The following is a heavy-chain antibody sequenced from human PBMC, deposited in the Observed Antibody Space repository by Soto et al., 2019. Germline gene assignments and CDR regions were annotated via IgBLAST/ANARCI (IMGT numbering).Heavy chain of an antibody. D-gene: IGHD3-3*01. Sequence: SVKVSCKASGFTFTSSAVQWVLQARGQRLEWIGWIVVGSGNTNYAQKFQERVTITRDMSTSTAYMELSSLRSEDTAVYYCARDGLRFLEWLFPYYYYYGMDVWGQGTTVTVSS. J-gene: IGHJ6*02. CDR3: ARDGLRFLEWLFPYYYYYGMDV. CDR2: IVVGSGNT. V-gene: IGHV1-58*01. CDR1: GFTFTSSA.